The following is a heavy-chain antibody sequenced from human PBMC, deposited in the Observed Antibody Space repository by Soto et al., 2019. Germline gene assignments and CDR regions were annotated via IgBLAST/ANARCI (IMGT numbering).Heavy chain of an antibody. V-gene: IGHV1-58*01. Sequence: SVKVSCKASGFTFTSSAVQWVRQARGQRLEWIGWIVVGSGNTNYAQKIQERVTITRDMSTSTAYMELSSLRSEDTAVYYCAALRGYSYGYPYYYGMDVWGQGTTVTVSS. CDR3: AALRGYSYGYPYYYGMDV. D-gene: IGHD5-18*01. CDR2: IVVGSGNT. CDR1: GFTFTSSA. J-gene: IGHJ6*02.